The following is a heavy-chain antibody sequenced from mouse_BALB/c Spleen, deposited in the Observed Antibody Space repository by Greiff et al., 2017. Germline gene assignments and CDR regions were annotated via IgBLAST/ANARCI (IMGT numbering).Heavy chain of an antibody. CDR1: GFTFTDYY. CDR3: ARDNYYGSSYVGFAY. D-gene: IGHD1-1*01. V-gene: IGHV7-3*02. J-gene: IGHJ3*01. Sequence: EVQGVESGGGLVQPGGSLRLSCATSGFTFTDYYMSWVRQPPGKALEWLGFIRNKANGYTTEYSASVKGRFTISRDNSQSILYLQMNTLRAEDSATYYCARDNYYGSSYVGFAYWGQGTLVTVSA. CDR2: IRNKANGYTT.